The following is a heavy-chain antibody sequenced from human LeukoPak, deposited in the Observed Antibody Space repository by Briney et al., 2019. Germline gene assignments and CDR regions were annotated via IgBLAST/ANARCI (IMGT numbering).Heavy chain of an antibody. CDR1: GGSFSGYY. J-gene: IGHJ4*02. CDR2: VYHSGST. CDR3: VRQEGGYSYGYTRL. Sequence: SETLSLTCAVYGGSFSGYYWSWIRQPPGKGLEWIGSVYHSGSTYYNPSLKSRVTISVDTSKNQFSLKPTFVTAADTAVYYCVRQEGGYSYGYTRLWGQGTLVTVSS. D-gene: IGHD5-18*01. V-gene: IGHV4-34*01.